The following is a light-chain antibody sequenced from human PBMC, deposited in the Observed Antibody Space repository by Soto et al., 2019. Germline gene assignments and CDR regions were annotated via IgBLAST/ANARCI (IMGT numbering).Light chain of an antibody. V-gene: IGLV2-8*01. Sequence: QSALAQPPSASGSPGQSVTISCTGTSSDVGDNYVSWYQQHLGKAPKFIIYEVTLRPSGVPDRFSGSKSCNTASLTVSGLQADDDADYYCSAYAGSNTFVFGTGTKLTVL. CDR2: EVT. J-gene: IGLJ1*01. CDR3: SAYAGSNTFV. CDR1: SSDVGDNY.